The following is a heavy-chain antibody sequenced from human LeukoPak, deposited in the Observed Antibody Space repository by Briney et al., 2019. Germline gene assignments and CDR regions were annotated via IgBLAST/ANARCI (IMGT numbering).Heavy chain of an antibody. D-gene: IGHD3-3*01. CDR1: GFTFSSYW. J-gene: IGHJ4*02. CDR3: ARDYDFWSGYLRADY. Sequence: PGGSLRLSCAASGFTFSSYWMSWVRQAPGKGLEWVANIKQDGSEKYYVDSVKGRFTISRDNAKNSLYLQMNSLRAEDTAVYYCARDYDFWSGYLRADYWGQGTLVTVSS. V-gene: IGHV3-7*01. CDR2: IKQDGSEK.